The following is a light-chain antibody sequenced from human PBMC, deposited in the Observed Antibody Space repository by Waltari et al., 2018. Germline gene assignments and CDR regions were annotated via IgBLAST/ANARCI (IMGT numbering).Light chain of an antibody. Sequence: QSALTQPPSASGSLGQSVAISCTGTSSDVGGYDLVSWYQQHPGKAPKLFSYEVNKRPPGVPDRLSASKSGNTASLTVSGLQAEDEADYYCTSYAGSNNLPFGGGTKLTFL. J-gene: IGLJ2*01. V-gene: IGLV2-8*01. CDR3: TSYAGSNNLP. CDR2: EVN. CDR1: SSDVGGYDL.